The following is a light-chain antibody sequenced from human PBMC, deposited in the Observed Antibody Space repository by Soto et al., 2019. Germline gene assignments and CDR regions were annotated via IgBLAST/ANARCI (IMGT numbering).Light chain of an antibody. V-gene: IGKV1-39*01. CDR2: AAS. Sequence: DIQMTQSPSSLSASVGDRVTITCRASQSISSYLNWYQQKPGKAPKLLIYAASSLQSGVPSRFSGSGSGTDFTLNISSLQPEDFATYYCQQSYSTARTFGQGTKVDIK. J-gene: IGKJ1*01. CDR3: QQSYSTART. CDR1: QSISSY.